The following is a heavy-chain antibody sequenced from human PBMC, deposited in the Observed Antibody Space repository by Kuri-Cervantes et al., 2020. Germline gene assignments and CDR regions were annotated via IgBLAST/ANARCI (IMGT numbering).Heavy chain of an antibody. Sequence: GGSLRLSCAASGFTFSSYAMSWVRQAPGKGLEWVSAISGSGGSTYYADSVKGRFTISRDNSKNTLYLQMNSLRAEDTAVYYCAKDPGYYDSSGYYYEYWYFDLWGRGTLVTVSS. V-gene: IGHV3-23*01. J-gene: IGHJ2*01. CDR2: ISGSGGST. D-gene: IGHD3-22*01. CDR1: GFTFSSYA. CDR3: AKDPGYYDSSGYYYEYWYFDL.